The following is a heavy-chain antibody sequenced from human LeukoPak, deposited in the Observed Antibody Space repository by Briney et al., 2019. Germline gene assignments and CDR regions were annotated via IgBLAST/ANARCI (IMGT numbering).Heavy chain of an antibody. J-gene: IGHJ4*02. V-gene: IGHV6-1*01. CDR1: GDRVSINSAA. Sequence: SQTLSLTCAISGDRVSINSAAWNWIRQSPSRGLEWLGRTYYRSDWYSDYAVSVKSRVSITPDTAKNQFSLQLNSVTPEDTAIYYCAREGSYFDYWGQGTLVTVSS. CDR3: AREGSYFDY. CDR2: TYYRSDWYS.